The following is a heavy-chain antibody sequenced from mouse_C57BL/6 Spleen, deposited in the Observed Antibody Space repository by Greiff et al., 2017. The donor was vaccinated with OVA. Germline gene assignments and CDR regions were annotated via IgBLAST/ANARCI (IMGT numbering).Heavy chain of an antibody. CDR2: INPNNGGP. J-gene: IGHJ4*01. Sequence: EVQLQQSGPELVKPGASVKIPCKASGYTFTDYNMDWVKQSHGKSLEWIGDINPNNGGPIYNQKFKGKATLTVDKSSSTAYMELRSLTSEDTAVDYCARWGSKGYAMDDWGQGTSVTVSS. D-gene: IGHD1-3*01. CDR3: ARWGSKGYAMDD. V-gene: IGHV1-18*01. CDR1: GYTFTDYN.